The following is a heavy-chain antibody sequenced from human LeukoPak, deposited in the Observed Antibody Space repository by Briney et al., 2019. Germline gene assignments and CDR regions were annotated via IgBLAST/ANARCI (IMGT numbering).Heavy chain of an antibody. CDR1: GGSFSGYY. CDR3: TRSGLTGMRKYTRPDYYYYGMDV. Sequence: SETLSLTCAVYGGSFSGYYWSWIRQPPGKGLEWIGEINHSGSTNYNPSLKSRLTMSVDTPKNHFSLRLSSVTAADTAVYYCTRSGLTGMRKYTRPDYYYYGMDVWGQGTAVTVSS. J-gene: IGHJ6*02. D-gene: IGHD1-14*01. V-gene: IGHV4-34*01. CDR2: INHSGST.